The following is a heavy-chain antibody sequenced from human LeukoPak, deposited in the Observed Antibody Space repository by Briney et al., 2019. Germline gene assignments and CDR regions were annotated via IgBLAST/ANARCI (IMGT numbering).Heavy chain of an antibody. D-gene: IGHD3-10*01. CDR2: INPKSGGT. J-gene: IGHJ5*02. CDR3: AREGLNMVRGVIPKEAWGWLDP. Sequence: VASVTVSCKASGYTLTGYCMHWVRQAPGQGLEWMGWINPKSGGTNFAQKFQGRVTLTRDTSISTTYMELGRLTSDDTAVYYCAREGLNMVRGVIPKEAWGWLDPWGQGTPVTVSS. V-gene: IGHV1-2*02. CDR1: GYTLTGYC.